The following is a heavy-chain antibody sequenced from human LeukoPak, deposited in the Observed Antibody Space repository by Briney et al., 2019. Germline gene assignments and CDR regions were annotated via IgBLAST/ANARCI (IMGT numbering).Heavy chain of an antibody. CDR2: INPNSGGT. Sequence: GASVTVSCKASGYTFTVYYMHWVRQAPGQGLEWMGWINPNSGGTNYAQKFQGRVTMTRDTSISTAYMELSRLRSDDTAVYYCARTPHYYDSSGYSVRFDYWGQGTLVTVSS. D-gene: IGHD3-22*01. J-gene: IGHJ4*02. CDR1: GYTFTVYY. V-gene: IGHV1-2*02. CDR3: ARTPHYYDSSGYSVRFDY.